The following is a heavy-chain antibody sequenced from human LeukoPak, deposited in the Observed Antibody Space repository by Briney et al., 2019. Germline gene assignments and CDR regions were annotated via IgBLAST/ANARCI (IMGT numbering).Heavy chain of an antibody. Sequence: ASVKVSCKASGYTFTGYYMHWVRQAPGQGLEWMGWINPNSGGTNYAQKFQGRVTMTRDTSISTAYMELSRLRSDDTAVYYCARGLGDCSSTSCYTMEGYWGQGTLVTVSS. D-gene: IGHD2-2*02. J-gene: IGHJ4*02. CDR3: ARGLGDCSSTSCYTMEGY. V-gene: IGHV1-2*02. CDR2: INPNSGGT. CDR1: GYTFTGYY.